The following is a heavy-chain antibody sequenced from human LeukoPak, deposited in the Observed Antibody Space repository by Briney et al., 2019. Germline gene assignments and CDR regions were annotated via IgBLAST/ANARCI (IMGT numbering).Heavy chain of an antibody. CDR1: GFTFSAYS. D-gene: IGHD4-17*01. CDR3: AREGYNDYGTRYFDY. J-gene: IGHJ4*02. CDR2: ISGGDNTI. V-gene: IGHV3-48*02. Sequence: GGSLRLSCAASGFTFSAYSMNWVRQAPGKGLEWVSYISGGDNTIYYAGSVKGRFTISRDNANGLLYLQMSSLGDEDTAIYYCAREGYNDYGTRYFDYWGQGTLVTVSS.